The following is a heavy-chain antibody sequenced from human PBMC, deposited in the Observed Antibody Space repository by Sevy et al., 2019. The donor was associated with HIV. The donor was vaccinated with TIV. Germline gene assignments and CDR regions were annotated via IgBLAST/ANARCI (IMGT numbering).Heavy chain of an antibody. D-gene: IGHD3-3*01. J-gene: IGHJ4*02. Sequence: GGSLRLSCAAAGFNFNNYVMTWVRQAPGKGLEWVSGISFSGSKTYYAESVKGRFSISRDPSKNTLYLQMNNVRVEDTAVYCCAKTPFMDFWNDYYSFYFDFWGQGTLVTVSS. CDR2: ISFSGSKT. CDR3: AKTPFMDFWNDYYSFYFDF. CDR1: GFNFNNYV. V-gene: IGHV3-23*01.